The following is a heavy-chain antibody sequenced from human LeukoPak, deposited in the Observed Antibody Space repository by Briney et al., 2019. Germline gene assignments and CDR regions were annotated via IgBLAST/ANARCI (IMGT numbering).Heavy chain of an antibody. Sequence: PGGSLRLSCAASGFSSTAYSMNWVRQAPGRGLEWISYIGPGGDIYYADSVTGRFTVSRDTAKNSLYLQMNGLRVGDTAVYYCARRFDSWGQGTLVTVSS. CDR2: IGPGGDI. CDR1: GFSSTAYS. V-gene: IGHV3-48*01. J-gene: IGHJ4*02. CDR3: ARRFDS.